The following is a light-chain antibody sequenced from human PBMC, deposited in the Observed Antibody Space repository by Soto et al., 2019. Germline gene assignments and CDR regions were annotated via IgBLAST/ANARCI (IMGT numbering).Light chain of an antibody. CDR3: QQYNSYWT. V-gene: IGKV1-5*03. Sequence: DIHMTQCPCTLSASVGDRVTITCLASRSINSWLACYQQKPGKAPNLLIYKASSLESGVPSRFSGSGSGTEFTLTISSLQPDDFATYYCQQYNSYWTFGQGTKVDNK. CDR2: KAS. CDR1: RSINSW. J-gene: IGKJ1*01.